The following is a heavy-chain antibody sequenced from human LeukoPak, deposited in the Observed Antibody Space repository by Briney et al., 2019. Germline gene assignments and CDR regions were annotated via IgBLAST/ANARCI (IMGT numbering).Heavy chain of an antibody. CDR1: GYTFTSYD. J-gene: IGHJ3*02. Sequence: ASVKVSCKASGYTFTSYDINWVRQATGQGLEWMGWINSNSGGTNYAQKFQGRVTMTRDTSISTAYMELSRLRSDDTAVYYCARVRYYDFWSGSYDAFDIWGQGTMVIVSS. V-gene: IGHV1-2*02. D-gene: IGHD3-3*01. CDR2: INSNSGGT. CDR3: ARVRYYDFWSGSYDAFDI.